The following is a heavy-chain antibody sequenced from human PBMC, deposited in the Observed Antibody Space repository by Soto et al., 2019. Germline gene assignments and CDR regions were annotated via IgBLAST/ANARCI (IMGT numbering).Heavy chain of an antibody. J-gene: IGHJ4*02. V-gene: IGHV4-34*01. CDR2: INHSGST. Sequence: QVQLQQWGAGLLKPSETLSLTCAVYGGSFSGYYWSWIRQPPGKGLEWIGEINHSGSTNYNPSLNSEATISVDTSKNQFSLKLSSVTAADTAVYYCARGRITMVRGATLLDYWGQGTLVTVSS. CDR1: GGSFSGYY. CDR3: ARGRITMVRGATLLDY. D-gene: IGHD3-10*01.